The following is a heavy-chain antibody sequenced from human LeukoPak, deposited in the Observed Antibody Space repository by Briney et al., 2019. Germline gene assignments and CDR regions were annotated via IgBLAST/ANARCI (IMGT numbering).Heavy chain of an antibody. Sequence: GGSLRLSCVGSGYILTGCEMSWVRQAPGKGLEWVAYIGGGGSTKYYTDSVRGRFTVSRDNSKSYLYLGMSGLRAEDTAFYYCAPRHSYGSGSSPHFDYWGQGILVTVSS. D-gene: IGHD3-10*01. CDR1: GYILTGCE. CDR3: APRHSYGSGSSPHFDY. V-gene: IGHV3-48*03. CDR2: IGGGGSTK. J-gene: IGHJ4*02.